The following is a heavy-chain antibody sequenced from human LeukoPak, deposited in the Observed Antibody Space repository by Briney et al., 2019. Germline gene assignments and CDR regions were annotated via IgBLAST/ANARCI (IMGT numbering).Heavy chain of an antibody. CDR1: GGSISSGGYY. J-gene: IGHJ3*01. CDR2: IYHSGST. D-gene: IGHD4-23*01. V-gene: IGHV4-30-2*01. CDR3: AMVTTVITRAFDA. Sequence: SETLSLTCTVSGGSISSGGYYWSWIRQPPGKGLEWIGYIYHSGSTYYNPSLKSRVTISVDRSKNQFSLKLSSVTAADTAVYYCAMVTTVITRAFDAWGQGTMVTVSS.